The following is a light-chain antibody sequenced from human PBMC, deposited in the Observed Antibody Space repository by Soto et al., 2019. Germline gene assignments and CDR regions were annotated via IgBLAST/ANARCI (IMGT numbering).Light chain of an antibody. CDR3: QQYGSSPLT. Sequence: EIVLTQSPGTLSLSPGERATLSCRASQSVSSSYLAWYQQKPGQAPRLLIYGASSRATGIPDRFSGSGSGTDFTLTISRLEPKDFAVYYCQQYGSSPLTFGQETKVEIK. V-gene: IGKV3-20*01. CDR2: GAS. CDR1: QSVSSSY. J-gene: IGKJ1*01.